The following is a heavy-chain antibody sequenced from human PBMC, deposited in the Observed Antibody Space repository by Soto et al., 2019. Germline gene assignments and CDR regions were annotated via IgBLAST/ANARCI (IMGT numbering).Heavy chain of an antibody. CDR2: IYHSGST. J-gene: IGHJ4*02. CDR3: ASYRGALYFES. D-gene: IGHD3-16*01. V-gene: IGHV4-38-2*02. CDR1: GYSISSGYY. Sequence: SQTLSLTCTVSGYSISSGYYWGCIRQPPGKGLEWIGSIYHSGSTYSNPSLKSRVTISVDTSKNQFSLKRSSVTAADTAVYYCASYRGALYFESWGPGILVTV.